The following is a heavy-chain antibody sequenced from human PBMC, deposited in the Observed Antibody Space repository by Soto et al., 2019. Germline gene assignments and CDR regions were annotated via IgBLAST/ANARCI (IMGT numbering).Heavy chain of an antibody. V-gene: IGHV4-30-2*01. Sequence: QLQLQESGSRLVKPSQTLSLTCTVSGGSISSGGYSWSWIRQPPGKGLEWIGYIYHNGGTSYTPSLKSRVTISLDRSKNQFSLKLSSVTAAYTAVYYCAAGGGLPRYYWGQGTLVTVSS. D-gene: IGHD5-12*01. CDR3: AAGGGLPRYY. CDR2: IYHNGGT. CDR1: GGSISSGGYS. J-gene: IGHJ4*02.